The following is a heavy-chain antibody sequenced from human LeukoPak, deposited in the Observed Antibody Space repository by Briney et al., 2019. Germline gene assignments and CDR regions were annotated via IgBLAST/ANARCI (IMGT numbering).Heavy chain of an antibody. D-gene: IGHD4-17*01. J-gene: IGHJ5*02. CDR2: IYYSGST. Sequence: PSGPLSLTCTVSDGSVSSGSYYWSWIRQPPGKGLEWIGYIYYSGSTNYNPSLKSRITISVDTSKNQFSLKLSSVTAADTAVYYCARAGGYGDANWFDPWGQGTLVTVSS. CDR1: DGSVSSGSYY. CDR3: ARAGGYGDANWFDP. V-gene: IGHV4-61*01.